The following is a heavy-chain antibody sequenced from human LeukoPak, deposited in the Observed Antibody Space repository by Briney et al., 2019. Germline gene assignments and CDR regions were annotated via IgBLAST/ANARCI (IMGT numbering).Heavy chain of an antibody. J-gene: IGHJ4*02. Sequence: GGSLRLSCAASGFTFSSYWMSWVRQAPGKGLEWVANIKQDGSEKYYVDSVKGRFTISRDNAKNSLYLQMNSLRAEETAVYYCAEGGAVGATLLPSYWGQGTLVTVSS. CDR1: GFTFSSYW. CDR2: IKQDGSEK. CDR3: AEGGAVGATLLPSY. D-gene: IGHD1-26*01. V-gene: IGHV3-7*03.